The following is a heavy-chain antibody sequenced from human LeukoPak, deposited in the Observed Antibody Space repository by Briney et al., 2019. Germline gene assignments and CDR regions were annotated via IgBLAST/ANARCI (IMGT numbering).Heavy chain of an antibody. J-gene: IGHJ4*02. D-gene: IGHD6-19*01. CDR1: GGSISSSSYY. V-gene: IGHV4-39*01. CDR2: IYYSGST. CDR3: ARQPPTEAGFDY. Sequence: SETLSLTCTVSGGSISSSSYYWGWIRQPPGKGLEWIGSIYYSGSTYYNPSLKSRVTISVDTSKNQFSLKLSSVTAADTAVYYCARQPPTEAGFDYWGQGTLVTVSS.